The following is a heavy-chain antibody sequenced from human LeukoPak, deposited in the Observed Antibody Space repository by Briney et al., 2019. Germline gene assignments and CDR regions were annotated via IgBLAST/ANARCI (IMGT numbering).Heavy chain of an antibody. CDR1: GFTFSTYG. V-gene: IGHV3-30*03. CDR2: ISDDGSNK. CDR3: ARGSPKELLWGAFDI. J-gene: IGHJ3*02. D-gene: IGHD1-26*01. Sequence: PGRSLRLSCAASGFTFSTYGMHWVRQAPGKGLEWGAVISDDGSNKFYGDSVKGRFTISRDNSKNTLYLQMNSLRPEDTAVYYCARGSPKELLWGAFDIWGQGTMVTVSS.